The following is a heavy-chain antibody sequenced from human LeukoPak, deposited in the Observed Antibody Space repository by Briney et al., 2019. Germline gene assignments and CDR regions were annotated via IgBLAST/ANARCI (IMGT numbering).Heavy chain of an antibody. V-gene: IGHV4-39*01. Sequence: YPSETLSLTCTVSGGSISSSSYYWGWIRQPPGKGLEWIGSIYFSGSTYYNPSLKSRVTISVDTSKNQFSLKLSSVTAADTAVYYCARAQWLADYWGQGTLVTVSS. J-gene: IGHJ4*02. D-gene: IGHD6-19*01. CDR3: ARAQWLADY. CDR2: IYFSGST. CDR1: GGSISSSSYY.